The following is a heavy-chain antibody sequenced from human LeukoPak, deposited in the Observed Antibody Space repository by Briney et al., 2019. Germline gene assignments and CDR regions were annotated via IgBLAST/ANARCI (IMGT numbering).Heavy chain of an antibody. CDR2: ISGSGST. V-gene: IGHV4-4*07. CDR3: ARANYDSTNWFDP. D-gene: IGHD3-3*01. Sequence: SETLSLTCSVSGDSISYFYWSWIRQAAGKGLEWIGRISGSGSTDYNASLKSRVTMSVDTSKNQLSLKVISVTAADTAVYYCARANYDSTNWFDPWGQGTLVTVSS. CDR1: GDSISYFY. J-gene: IGHJ5*02.